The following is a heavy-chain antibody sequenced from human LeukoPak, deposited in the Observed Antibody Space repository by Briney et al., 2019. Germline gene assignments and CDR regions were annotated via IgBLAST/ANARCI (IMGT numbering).Heavy chain of an antibody. CDR1: GFTFSSYE. V-gene: IGHV3-48*03. CDR2: ISSSGSTI. D-gene: IGHD3-10*02. CDR3: AELGITMIGGV. Sequence: GGSLRLSCGDSGFTFSSYEINWVRKAPGKGLEGVSYISSSGSTIYYADSVKGRFTISRDNAKNSLYLQMNSLRAEDTAVYYCAELGITMIGGVWGKGTTVTISS. J-gene: IGHJ6*04.